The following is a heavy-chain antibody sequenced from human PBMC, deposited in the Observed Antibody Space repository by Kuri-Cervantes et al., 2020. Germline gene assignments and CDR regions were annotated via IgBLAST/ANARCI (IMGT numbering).Heavy chain of an antibody. CDR2: IYSGGST. J-gene: IGHJ4*02. CDR1: GFTVSSNY. V-gene: IGHV3-66*01. Sequence: GGSLRLSCAASGFTVSSNYMSWVRQAPGKGLEWVSVIYSGGSTYYADSVKGRFTISRDNSKNTLHLQMNSLRAEDTAVYYCARDGTRRDGYNSHFDYWGQGTLVTVSS. D-gene: IGHD5-24*01. CDR3: ARDGTRRDGYNSHFDY.